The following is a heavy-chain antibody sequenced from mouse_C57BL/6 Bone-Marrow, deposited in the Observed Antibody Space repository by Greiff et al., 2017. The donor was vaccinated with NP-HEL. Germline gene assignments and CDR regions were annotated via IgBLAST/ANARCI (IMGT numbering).Heavy chain of an antibody. D-gene: IGHD1-1*01. CDR3: ARGYGSPDWDFDV. Sequence: EVKVVESGGDLVKPGGSLKLSCAASGFTFSSYGMSWVRQTPDKRLEWVATISSGGSYTYYPDSVKGRFTISRDNAKNTLYLQMSSLKSEDTAMYYCARGYGSPDWDFDVWGTGTTVTVSS. V-gene: IGHV5-6*01. CDR2: ISSGGSYT. J-gene: IGHJ1*03. CDR1: GFTFSSYG.